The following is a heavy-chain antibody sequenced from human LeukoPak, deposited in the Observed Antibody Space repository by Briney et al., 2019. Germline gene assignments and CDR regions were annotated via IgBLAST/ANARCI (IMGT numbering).Heavy chain of an antibody. CDR1: GGSISSYY. CDR2: ISYTGST. CDR3: ARVAWGTYRSQYYFDY. J-gene: IGHJ4*02. Sequence: SETLSLTCTVSGGSISSYYWSWIRQSPGKGLECIGYISYTGSTNYNPSLKSRVTISVDTSNNLFSLKLRSVTAADTAVYYCARVAWGTYRSQYYFDYWGQGTLVTVSS. V-gene: IGHV4-59*01. D-gene: IGHD3-16*02.